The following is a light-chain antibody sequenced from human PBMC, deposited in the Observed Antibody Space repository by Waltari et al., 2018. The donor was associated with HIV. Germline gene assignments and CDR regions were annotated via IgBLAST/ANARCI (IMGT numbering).Light chain of an antibody. CDR1: SSDVGGYNY. J-gene: IGLJ2*01. CDR3: SSYTSSSTLV. V-gene: IGLV2-14*01. CDR2: EVS. Sequence: QSALTQPASVSGSPGQSITISCPGPSSDVGGYNYVAWYQQHPGKAPKLMIYEVSNRPSGVSNRFSGSKSDNTASLTISGLQAEDEADYYCSSYTSSSTLVFGGGTKLTVL.